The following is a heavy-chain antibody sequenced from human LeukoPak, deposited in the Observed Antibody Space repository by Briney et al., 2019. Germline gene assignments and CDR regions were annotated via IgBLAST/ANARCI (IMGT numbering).Heavy chain of an antibody. V-gene: IGHV1-2*06. Sequence: ASVKVSCKASGYTFTGYYMHWVRQAPGQGLEWMGRINPNSGGTNYAQKFQGRVTMTRDTSISTAYMELSRLRSDDTAVYYCATLFTYGSGSYGFDYWGQGTLVTVPS. CDR1: GYTFTGYY. J-gene: IGHJ4*02. D-gene: IGHD3-10*01. CDR2: INPNSGGT. CDR3: ATLFTYGSGSYGFDY.